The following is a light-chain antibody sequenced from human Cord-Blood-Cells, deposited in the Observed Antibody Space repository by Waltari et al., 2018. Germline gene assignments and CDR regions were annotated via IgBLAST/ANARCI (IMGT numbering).Light chain of an antibody. CDR2: DVS. CDR1: SSDVGGYTD. Sequence: QSALTQPASVSASPGQSIPTSSTGPSSDVGGYTDVSCYQQHPGKAPKLMIYDVSKLPSGVSNRFSGSKSGNTASLTISGLQAEDEADYYCSSYTSSSTLVFGGGTKLTVL. J-gene: IGLJ2*01. V-gene: IGLV2-14*01. CDR3: SSYTSSSTLV.